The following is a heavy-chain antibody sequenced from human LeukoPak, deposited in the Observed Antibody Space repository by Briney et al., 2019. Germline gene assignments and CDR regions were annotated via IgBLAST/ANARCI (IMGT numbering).Heavy chain of an antibody. CDR2: ISAYNGNT. V-gene: IGHV1-18*01. D-gene: IGHD4-17*01. CDR3: ARGLYGDYTL. J-gene: IGHJ4*02. Sequence: ASVKVSCTASGGPFSSYAISWVRQAPGQGLEWMGWISAYNGNTNYAQKLQGRVTMTTDTSTSTAYMELRSLRSDDTAVYYCARGLYGDYTLWGQGTLVTVSS. CDR1: GGPFSSYA.